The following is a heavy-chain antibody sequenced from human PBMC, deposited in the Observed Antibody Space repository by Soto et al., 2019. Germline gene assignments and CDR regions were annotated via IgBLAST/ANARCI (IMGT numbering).Heavy chain of an antibody. CDR3: ARSNSGPYHYYYYGMDV. V-gene: IGHV5-51*01. D-gene: IGHD1-26*01. CDR2: IYPGDSDT. CDR1: GYSFTSYW. Sequence: PGESLKISCKGSGYSFTSYWIGWVRQMPGKGLEWMGIIYPGDSDTRYSPSFQGQVTISADKSISTAYLQWSSLKASDTAMYYCARSNSGPYHYYYYGMDVWGQGTTVTVSS. J-gene: IGHJ6*02.